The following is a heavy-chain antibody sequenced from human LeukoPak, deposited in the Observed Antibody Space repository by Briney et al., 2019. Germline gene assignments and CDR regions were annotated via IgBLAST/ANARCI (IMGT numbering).Heavy chain of an antibody. CDR3: ARDNPQPGIAVAGTDHYYYYGMDV. CDR1: GFTVSSNY. CDR2: IYSGGST. J-gene: IGHJ6*02. Sequence: GGSLRLSCAASGFTVSSNYMSWVRQAPGKGLEWVSVIYSGGSTYYADSVKGRFTISRDNSKNTLYLQMNSLRAEDTAVYYCARDNPQPGIAVAGTDHYYYYGMDVWGQGTTVTVSS. V-gene: IGHV3-66*01. D-gene: IGHD6-19*01.